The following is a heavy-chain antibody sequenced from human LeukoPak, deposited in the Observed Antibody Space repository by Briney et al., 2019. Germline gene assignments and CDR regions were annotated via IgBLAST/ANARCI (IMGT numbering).Heavy chain of an antibody. CDR2: IYSGGST. J-gene: IGHJ6*02. Sequence: GSLRLSCAASGFTVSSNYMSWVRQAPGKGLEWVSVIYSGGSTYYADSVKGRFTISRDNSKNTLYLQMNSLRAEDTAVYYCARESPRYYYGMDVWGQGTTVTVSS. CDR1: GFTVSSNY. V-gene: IGHV3-53*01. CDR3: ARESPRYYYGMDV.